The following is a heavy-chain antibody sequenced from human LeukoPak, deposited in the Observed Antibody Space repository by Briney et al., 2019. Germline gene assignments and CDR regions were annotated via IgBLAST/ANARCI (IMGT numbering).Heavy chain of an antibody. Sequence: GASVKASCKASGYTFTGYYMHWVRQAPGQGLEWMGWINPSSGGTYFAQKFEARVTLTRDTSINTAYMEMRGLTSDDTAVYYCAKSQYSFGSGSTRPLFDYWGQGTLVTVSS. D-gene: IGHD3-10*01. J-gene: IGHJ4*02. CDR3: AKSQYSFGSGSTRPLFDY. V-gene: IGHV1-2*02. CDR1: GYTFTGYY. CDR2: INPSSGGT.